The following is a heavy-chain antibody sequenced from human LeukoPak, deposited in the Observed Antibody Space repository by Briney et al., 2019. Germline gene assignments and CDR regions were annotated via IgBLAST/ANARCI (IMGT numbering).Heavy chain of an antibody. CDR2: INHSGST. D-gene: IGHD6-13*01. Sequence: SETLSLTCAVYGGSFSGYYWSWIRQTPGKGLEWIGEINHSGSTNYNPSLKSRITISVDTSKNQLSLKVSSVIAADTAVYYCAGGRWDSSSIYFDYWGQGTLVTVSS. CDR3: AGGRWDSSSIYFDY. V-gene: IGHV4-34*01. J-gene: IGHJ4*02. CDR1: GGSFSGYY.